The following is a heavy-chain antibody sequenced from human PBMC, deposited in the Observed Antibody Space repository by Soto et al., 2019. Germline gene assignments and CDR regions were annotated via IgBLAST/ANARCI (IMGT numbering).Heavy chain of an antibody. CDR3: VKVGPKISVRSYYDY. D-gene: IGHD2-15*01. V-gene: IGHV3-64D*08. J-gene: IGHJ4*02. CDR2: ISSSGDNT. CDR1: GFTFSDYS. Sequence: GGSLRLSCSASGFTFSDYSMHWVRQAPGKGLDYVSAISSSGDNTYYADSVKGRFTISRDNSKNSLYLQMSSLRAEDTAVYYCVKVGPKISVRSYYDYWGQGTRVTVSS.